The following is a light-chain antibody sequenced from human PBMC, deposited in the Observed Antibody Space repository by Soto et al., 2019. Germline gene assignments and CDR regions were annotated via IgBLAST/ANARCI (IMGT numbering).Light chain of an antibody. Sequence: TPPESPGKSATLGFRACQSVSSSSLDWYQQKPGQAPRLLIYGASSRATVIPDRFSGSGSGTDFTLTSSRLEPEDIEVYYCQQYATAGTFGGGTKVDIK. CDR1: QSVSSSS. J-gene: IGKJ4*02. V-gene: IGKV3-20*01. CDR3: QQYATAGT. CDR2: GAS.